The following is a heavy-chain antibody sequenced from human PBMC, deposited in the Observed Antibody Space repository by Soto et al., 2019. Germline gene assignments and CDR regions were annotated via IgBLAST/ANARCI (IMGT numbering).Heavy chain of an antibody. CDR1: GFTFSDYY. Sequence: GGSLRLSCAASGFTFSDYYMSWIRQAPGKGLEWVSYISSSSSYTNYADSVKGRFTISRDNAKNSLYLQMNSLRAEDTAVYYCARDYRMVRGYYFDYWGQGTLVTVSS. CDR2: ISSSSSYT. CDR3: ARDYRMVRGYYFDY. J-gene: IGHJ4*02. D-gene: IGHD3-10*01. V-gene: IGHV3-11*06.